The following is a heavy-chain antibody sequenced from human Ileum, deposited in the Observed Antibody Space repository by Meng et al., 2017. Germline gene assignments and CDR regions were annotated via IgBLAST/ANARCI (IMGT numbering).Heavy chain of an antibody. Sequence: QVQLRGSGPGLVKPSGTLSRTCAVSGDSISSGNWWNWVRQSPGKGLEWIGEIFHGGTTNYNPSLKNRVTLLMDKSKNQFSLQLTSVTAADTAVFYCARGIGDIRVGFDYWGQGILVTVSS. CDR1: GDSISSGNW. CDR3: ARGIGDIRVGFDY. V-gene: IGHV4-4*02. D-gene: IGHD5-12*01. CDR2: IFHGGTT. J-gene: IGHJ4*02.